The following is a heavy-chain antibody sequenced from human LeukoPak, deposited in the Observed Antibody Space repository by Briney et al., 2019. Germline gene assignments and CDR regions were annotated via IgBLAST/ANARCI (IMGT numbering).Heavy chain of an antibody. J-gene: IGHJ6*02. V-gene: IGHV1-18*01. CDR2: ISAYNGNT. D-gene: IGHD6-13*01. Sequence: ASVKVSCKASGYTFTSYGISWVRQAPGQGLEWMGWISAYNGNTNYAQKLQGRVTMTTDTSTSTAYMELRSLRSDDTAVYYCARVGSSWPGYYYYYGMDVWGQGTTVTVSS. CDR1: GYTFTSYG. CDR3: ARVGSSWPGYYYYYGMDV.